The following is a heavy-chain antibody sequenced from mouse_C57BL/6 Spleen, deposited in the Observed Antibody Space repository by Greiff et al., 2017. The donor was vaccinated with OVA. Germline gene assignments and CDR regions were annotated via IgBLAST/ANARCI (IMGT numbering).Heavy chain of an antibody. CDR2: ISYSGST. Sequence: DVQLQESGPGMVKPSQSLSLTCTVTGYSITSGYDWHWIRHFPGNKLEWMGYISYSGSTNYNPSLKSRISITHDTSKNHFFLKLNSVTTEDTATYYCARGTVYYVDYWGQGTTLTVSS. V-gene: IGHV3-1*01. CDR1: GYSITSGYD. D-gene: IGHD4-1*01. J-gene: IGHJ2*01. CDR3: ARGTVYYVDY.